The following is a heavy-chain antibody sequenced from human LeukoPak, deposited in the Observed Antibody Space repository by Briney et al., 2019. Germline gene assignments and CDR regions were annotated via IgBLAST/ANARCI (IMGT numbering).Heavy chain of an antibody. CDR2: IYYSGST. Sequence: SETLSLTCTVSGGSISSGDYYWSWIRQPPGKGLEWIGYIYYSGSTYYNPSLKSRVTISVDTSKNQFSLKLSSVTAADTAVYYCARGPRYGDYGLFDPWGQGTLVTASS. D-gene: IGHD4-17*01. V-gene: IGHV4-30-4*01. CDR3: ARGPRYGDYGLFDP. J-gene: IGHJ5*02. CDR1: GGSISSGDYY.